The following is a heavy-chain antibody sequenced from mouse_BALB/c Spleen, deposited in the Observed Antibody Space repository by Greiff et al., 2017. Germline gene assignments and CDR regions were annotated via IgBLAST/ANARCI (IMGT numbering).Heavy chain of an antibody. Sequence: VQLKESGGGLVKPGGSLKLSCAASGFTFSSYAMSWVRQSPEKRLEWVAEISSGGSYTYYPDTVTGRFTISRDNAKNTLYLEMSSLRSEDTAMYYCARDRGSSFAYWGQGTLVTVSA. CDR3: ARDRGSSFAY. J-gene: IGHJ3*01. D-gene: IGHD1-1*01. V-gene: IGHV5-9-4*01. CDR2: ISSGGSYT. CDR1: GFTFSSYA.